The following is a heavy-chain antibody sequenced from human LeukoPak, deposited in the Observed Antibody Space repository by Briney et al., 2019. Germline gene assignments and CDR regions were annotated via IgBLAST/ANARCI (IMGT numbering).Heavy chain of an antibody. V-gene: IGHV3-7*01. CDR2: IKQDGSVK. J-gene: IGHJ4*02. CDR1: GFSFTNYW. Sequence: GGSLRLSCAVSGFSFTNYWMTWVRQAPGKGLEWVANIKQDGSVKYYVDSVKGRLTISRDNAKNSLFLEIHSLRVEDTAMYYCARIGYSSSSIDYWGQGTLVTVSS. D-gene: IGHD6-6*01. CDR3: ARIGYSSSSIDY.